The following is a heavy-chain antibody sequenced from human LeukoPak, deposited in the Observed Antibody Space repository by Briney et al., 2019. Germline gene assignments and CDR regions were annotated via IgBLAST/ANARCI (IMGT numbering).Heavy chain of an antibody. J-gene: IGHJ4*02. Sequence: SETLSLTCTVSGGSISSYYWSWIRQPAGKGLERIGRIYTSWSTNYNPSLKSRVTISVDTSKNQFSLKLSTVTAADTAVYYCAREVRGVIRYDYWGQGTLVTVSS. D-gene: IGHD3-10*01. CDR3: AREVRGVIRYDY. CDR1: GGSISSYY. V-gene: IGHV4-4*07. CDR2: IYTSWST.